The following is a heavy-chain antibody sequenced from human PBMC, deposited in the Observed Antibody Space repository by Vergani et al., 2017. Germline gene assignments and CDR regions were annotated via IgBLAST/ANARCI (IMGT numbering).Heavy chain of an antibody. J-gene: IGHJ4*02. CDR1: GYTFTGYY. V-gene: IGHV1-2*02. Sequence: QVQLVQSGAEVKKPGASVKVSCKASGYTFTGYYMHWVRQAPGQGLEWMGWINPNSGGTNYAQKFQGRVTMTRDTSISTAYMERGRLGSDDTSVYCWARGGDDITMVRGVIGYWGQGTLVTVSS. CDR3: ARGGDDITMVRGVIGY. D-gene: IGHD3-10*01. CDR2: INPNSGGT.